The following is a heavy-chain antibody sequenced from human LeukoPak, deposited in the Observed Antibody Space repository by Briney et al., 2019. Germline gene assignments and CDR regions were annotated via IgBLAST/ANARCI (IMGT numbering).Heavy chain of an antibody. CDR2: IKRKTDGGTT. J-gene: IGHJ4*02. CDR3: TTRGTAMVSAFVDY. V-gene: IGHV3-15*01. Sequence: GGSLRLSCAASGFTFSNAWMSWVRQAPGKGLEWVGRIKRKTDGGTTDYAAPVKGRFTISRDDSKNTLYLQMNSLKTEDTAVYYCTTRGTAMVSAFVDYWGQGTLVTVSS. D-gene: IGHD5-18*01. CDR1: GFTFSNAW.